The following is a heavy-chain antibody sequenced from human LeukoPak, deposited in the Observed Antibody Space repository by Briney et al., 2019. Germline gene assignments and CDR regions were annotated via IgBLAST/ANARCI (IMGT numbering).Heavy chain of an antibody. V-gene: IGHV3-9*01. D-gene: IGHD2-2*01. CDR3: AKIAVPVPGRYHIAV. Sequence: GGSLRHSCAASGFIFENYAMHWVRLPPGKGLEWVSGISYNGGVVAYVDSVKGRFTISRDNAENSLYLQMTSLKPEDTALYYCAKIAVPVPGRYHIAVWSKGTTVTVSS. J-gene: IGHJ6*03. CDR2: ISYNGGVV. CDR1: GFIFENYA.